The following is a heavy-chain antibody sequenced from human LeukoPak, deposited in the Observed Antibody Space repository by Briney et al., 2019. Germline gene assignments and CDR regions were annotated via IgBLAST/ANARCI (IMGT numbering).Heavy chain of an antibody. D-gene: IGHD4-17*01. CDR3: ARSRGGFGDYGSWFDP. V-gene: IGHV4-59*01. CDR1: GGSISSFF. Sequence: SETLSLTCTVSGGSISSFFWNWIRQPPGKGLEWIGCTHNSGTTNYNPSLKSRVTMSLDTSKNQFSLKLTSVTAADTAFYYCARSRGGFGDYGSWFDPWGQGTLVTVSS. J-gene: IGHJ5*02. CDR2: THNSGTT.